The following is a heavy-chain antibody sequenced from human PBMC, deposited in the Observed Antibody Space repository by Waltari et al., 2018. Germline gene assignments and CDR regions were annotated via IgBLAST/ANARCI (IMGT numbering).Heavy chain of an antibody. CDR1: GYTFTGYF. J-gene: IGHJ5*02. V-gene: IGHV1-2*02. D-gene: IGHD2-8*01. CDR2: INPKSSDT. CDR3: AAEAVLLTSSGWFDP. Sequence: QVQLVQSGSEVKKPGASLKVSCKTSGYTFTGYFMHWVRQAPGRELEWMVWINPKSSDTMNARNCQGRVTMTRESSISTSYMVSSNLISADSAIYYCAAEAVLLTSSGWFDPWGERSLVTV.